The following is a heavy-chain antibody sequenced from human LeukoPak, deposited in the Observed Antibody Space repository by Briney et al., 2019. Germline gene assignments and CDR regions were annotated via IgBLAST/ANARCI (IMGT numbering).Heavy chain of an antibody. V-gene: IGHV4-30-2*01. CDR1: GGSIRSSYYS. D-gene: IGHD3-22*01. CDR2: IYHSGST. Sequence: SETLSLTCTVSGGSIRSSYYSWSWIRQPPGKGLEWIGYIYHSGSTYYNPSLKSRVTISVDRSKNQFSLKLSSVTAADTAVYYCARGYYDSSGGPNFDYWGQGTLVTVSS. J-gene: IGHJ4*02. CDR3: ARGYYDSSGGPNFDY.